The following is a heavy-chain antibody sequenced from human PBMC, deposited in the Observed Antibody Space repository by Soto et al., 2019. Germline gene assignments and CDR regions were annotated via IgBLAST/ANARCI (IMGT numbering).Heavy chain of an antibody. CDR1: GGTFSSYA. CDR3: ARYSIAARGYYYYYGMDV. J-gene: IGHJ6*02. Sequence: QVQLVQSGAEVKKPGSSVKVSCKASGGTFSSYAISWVRQAPGQGLEWMGGIIPIFGTANYAQKFQGRVTIPADESTSTAYMELSSLRAEDTAVYYCARYSIAARGYYYYYGMDVWGQGTTVTVSS. D-gene: IGHD6-6*01. CDR2: IIPIFGTA. V-gene: IGHV1-69*01.